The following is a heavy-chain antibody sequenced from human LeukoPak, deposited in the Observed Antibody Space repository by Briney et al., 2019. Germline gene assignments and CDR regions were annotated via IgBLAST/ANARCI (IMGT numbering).Heavy chain of an antibody. J-gene: IGHJ3*02. CDR3: ARGFLGDAFDI. Sequence: GGSLRLSCAASGFTFSRYDMHWVRQATGRGLEWVSAIGTVGDPYYPGSVKGRFTISRENAKNSLYLQMNSLRAGDTAVYYCARGFLGDAFDIWGQGTMVTVSS. CDR2: IGTVGDP. V-gene: IGHV3-13*05. CDR1: GFTFSRYD. D-gene: IGHD3-3*01.